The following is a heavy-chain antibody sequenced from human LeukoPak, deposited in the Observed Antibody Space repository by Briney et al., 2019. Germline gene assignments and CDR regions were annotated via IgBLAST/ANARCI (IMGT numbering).Heavy chain of an antibody. D-gene: IGHD6-6*01. J-gene: IGHJ4*02. CDR1: GGSISSYY. V-gene: IGHV4-59*01. CDR3: ARRTYSSSSGFDY. Sequence: SETQSLTCTVSGGSISSYYWSWIRQPPGKGLEWIGYIYYSGSTNYNPSLKSRVTISVDTSKNQFSLKLSSVTAADTAVYYCARRTYSSSSGFDYWGQGTLVTVSS. CDR2: IYYSGST.